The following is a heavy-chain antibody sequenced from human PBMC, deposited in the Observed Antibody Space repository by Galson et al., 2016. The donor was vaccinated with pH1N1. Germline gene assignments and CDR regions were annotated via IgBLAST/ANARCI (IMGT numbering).Heavy chain of an antibody. CDR3: VRAIGGAASH. V-gene: IGHV3-7*04. CDR2: IKQDGSEI. Sequence: SLRLSCAASGFSFSDYWISWVRQAPGKGLEWVANIKQDGSEIYYVDSVKGRCTISRGNAKNSVSLQMNSLRVEDTGVYYCVRAIGGAASHWGQGTLVTVSS. D-gene: IGHD4/OR15-4a*01. J-gene: IGHJ4*02. CDR1: GFSFSDYW.